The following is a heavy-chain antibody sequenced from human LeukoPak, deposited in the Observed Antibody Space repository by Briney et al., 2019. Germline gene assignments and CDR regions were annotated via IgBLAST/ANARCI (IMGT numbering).Heavy chain of an antibody. CDR2: ISGSGGST. J-gene: IGHJ4*02. Sequence: GGSLRLSCAASGFTFSSYAMSWVRQAPGKGLEWVSAISGSGGSTYYADSVKGRFTISRDNSKNTLYLQMNSLRAEDMALYYCAKGSYCSSTSCYLDYWGQGTLVTVSS. V-gene: IGHV3-23*01. D-gene: IGHD2-2*01. CDR3: AKGSYCSSTSCYLDY. CDR1: GFTFSSYA.